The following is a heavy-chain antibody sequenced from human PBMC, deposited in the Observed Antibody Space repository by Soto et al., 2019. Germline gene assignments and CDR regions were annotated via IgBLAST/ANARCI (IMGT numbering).Heavy chain of an antibody. Sequence: GASVKVSCKASGFTFTSSAVQWVRQARGQRLEWIGWIVVGSGNTNYAQKFQERVTITRDMSTSTAYMELSSLRSEDTAVYYCAADARYNWNYVDYWGQGTLVTVSS. CDR1: GFTFTSSA. CDR3: AADARYNWNYVDY. V-gene: IGHV1-58*01. D-gene: IGHD1-20*01. J-gene: IGHJ4*02. CDR2: IVVGSGNT.